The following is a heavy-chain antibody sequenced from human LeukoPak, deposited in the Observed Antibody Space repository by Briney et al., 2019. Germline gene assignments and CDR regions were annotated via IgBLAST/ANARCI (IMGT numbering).Heavy chain of an antibody. CDR2: ISSSDNTI. CDR1: GFAFSDYS. Sequence: PGGSLRLSCAASGFAFSDYSMNWVRQAPGKGLEWVSYISSSDNTIHYAYSVKGRFTISRDNAKNSLYLEMNSLRDEDTAVYYCARVHRGYSYGRLDYWGQGTLVTVSS. D-gene: IGHD5-18*01. V-gene: IGHV3-48*02. CDR3: ARVHRGYSYGRLDY. J-gene: IGHJ4*02.